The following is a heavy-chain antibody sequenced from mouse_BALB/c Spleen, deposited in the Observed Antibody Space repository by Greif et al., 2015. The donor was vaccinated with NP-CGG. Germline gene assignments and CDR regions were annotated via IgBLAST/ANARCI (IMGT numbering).Heavy chain of an antibody. D-gene: IGHD2-1*01. CDR2: ISDGGSYT. Sequence: EVQRVESGGGLVKPGGSLKLSCAASGFTFSDYYMYWVRQTPEKRLEWVATISDGGSYTYYPDSVKGRFTISRDNAKNDLYLQMSSLKSEDTAMYYCARDLMVTTYYYAMDYWGQGTSVTVSS. CDR3: ARDLMVTTYYYAMDY. V-gene: IGHV5-4*02. CDR1: GFTFSDYY. J-gene: IGHJ4*01.